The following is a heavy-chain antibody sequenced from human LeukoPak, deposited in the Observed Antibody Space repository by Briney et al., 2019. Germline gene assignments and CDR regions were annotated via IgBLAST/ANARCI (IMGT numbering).Heavy chain of an antibody. J-gene: IGHJ4*02. V-gene: IGHV3-15*01. Sequence: GGSLRLSCAASGFTFSNAWMSWVRQAPGKGLEWVGRIKSITDGGTTDYAAPVKGRFTISRDDSKNTLYLQMNSLKTEDTAVYYCSVAGDYWGQGTLVTVSS. CDR2: IKSITDGGTT. D-gene: IGHD6-19*01. CDR3: SVAGDY. CDR1: GFTFSNAW.